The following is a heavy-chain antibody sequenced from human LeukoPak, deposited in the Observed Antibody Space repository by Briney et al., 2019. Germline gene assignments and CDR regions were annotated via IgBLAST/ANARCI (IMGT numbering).Heavy chain of an antibody. J-gene: IGHJ4*02. CDR2: IYYSESP. V-gene: IGHV4-39*01. Sequence: SETLSLTCTVSGGSISSSRYYWGWIRQPPGKGPEWFVSIYYSESPYYNPSLKSRVTISVDTSKNQFSLKLSSVTAADTAVYYCARQAIFGVVISHFDYWGQGTLVTVSS. CDR3: ARQAIFGVVISHFDY. CDR1: GGSISSSRYY. D-gene: IGHD3-3*01.